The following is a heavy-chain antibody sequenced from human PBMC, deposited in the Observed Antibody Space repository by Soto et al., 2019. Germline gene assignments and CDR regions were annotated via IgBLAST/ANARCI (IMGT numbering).Heavy chain of an antibody. V-gene: IGHV1-8*01. CDR1: GYTFTSYD. CDR2: MNPNSGNT. Sequence: ASVKVSCKASGYTFTSYDINWVRQATGQGLEWMGWMNPNSGNTGYAQKFQGRVTMTRNTSISTAYMELSSLRSEDTAVYYCAKDRGYSYGYAEQQLAKGYGMDVWG. D-gene: IGHD5-18*01. CDR3: AKDRGYSYGYAEQQLAKGYGMDV. J-gene: IGHJ6*02.